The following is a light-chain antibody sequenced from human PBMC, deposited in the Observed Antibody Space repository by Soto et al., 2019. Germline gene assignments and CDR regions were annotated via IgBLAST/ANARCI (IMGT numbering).Light chain of an antibody. CDR1: SSNIGAGYE. Sequence: QSVLTQPPSVPGAPGQRVTISCTGSSSNIGAGYEVHWYQQLPGTAPRLLIYGNNNRPSGVPDRFSGSKSGTSASLAITGLQAEDEADYYCQSYDSSLSALYVFGTGTKVTVL. J-gene: IGLJ1*01. V-gene: IGLV1-40*01. CDR2: GNN. CDR3: QSYDSSLSALYV.